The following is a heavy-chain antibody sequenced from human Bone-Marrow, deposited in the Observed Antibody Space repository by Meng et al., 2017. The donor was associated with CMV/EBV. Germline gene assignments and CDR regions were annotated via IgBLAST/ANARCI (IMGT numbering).Heavy chain of an antibody. D-gene: IGHD2-15*01. J-gene: IGHJ3*02. CDR3: ARQGGYCSGGSCYAGPFDI. V-gene: IGHV5-51*01. Sequence: GESLKISCKGSGYSFTNYWIAWVRQMPGKGLEWMGIIYPDDSDTKYSPSFQGQVTISADKSISTAYLQWSSLKASDTAMYYCARQGGYCSGGSCYAGPFDIWGQGTMVTGSS. CDR1: GYSFTNYW. CDR2: IYPDDSDT.